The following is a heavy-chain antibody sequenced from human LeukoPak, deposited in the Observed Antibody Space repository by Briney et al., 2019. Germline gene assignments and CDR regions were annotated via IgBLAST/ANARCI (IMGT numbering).Heavy chain of an antibody. CDR2: ISASGGST. D-gene: IGHD2-2*01. Sequence: PGGSLRLSCAASGFTFSSYAMTWVRQAPGKGLEWVSAISASGGSTYYADSVKGRFTISRDNSKNTLFLQMNSLRAEDTAVYYCAKDDCSSTSCYVVDYWGQGTLVTVSS. V-gene: IGHV3-23*01. CDR3: AKDDCSSTSCYVVDY. CDR1: GFTFSSYA. J-gene: IGHJ4*02.